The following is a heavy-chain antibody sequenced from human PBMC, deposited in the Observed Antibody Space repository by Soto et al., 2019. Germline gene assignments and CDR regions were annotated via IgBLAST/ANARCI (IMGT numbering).Heavy chain of an antibody. J-gene: IGHJ6*02. D-gene: IGHD4-4*01. CDR3: AKVEAYSNYGVFYYYGMDV. CDR1: GFTFSSYA. Sequence: LRLSCAASGFTFSSYAMSWVRQAPGKGLEWVSAISGSGGSTYYADSVKGRFTISRDNSKNTLYLQMNSLRAEDTAVYYCAKVEAYSNYGVFYYYGMDVWGQGTTATVSS. V-gene: IGHV3-23*01. CDR2: ISGSGGST.